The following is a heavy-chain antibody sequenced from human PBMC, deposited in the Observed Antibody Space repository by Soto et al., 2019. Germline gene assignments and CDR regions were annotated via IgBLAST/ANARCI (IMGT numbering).Heavy chain of an antibody. Sequence: GGSLRLSCPASAFTFSSYAMSWVRPAQGKGMEWVSLISGSGGSTYYADSVKGRFTISRDNSKNTLYLQMNRLRAEETAVYYCAKGTGYFEWFRYGPQFDPWGQGTLVTVSS. CDR2: ISGSGGST. CDR3: AKGTGYFEWFRYGPQFDP. CDR1: AFTFSSYA. V-gene: IGHV3-23*01. J-gene: IGHJ5*02. D-gene: IGHD3-9*01.